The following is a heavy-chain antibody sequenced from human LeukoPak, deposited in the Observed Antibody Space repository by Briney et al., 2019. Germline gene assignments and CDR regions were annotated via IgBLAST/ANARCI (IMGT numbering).Heavy chain of an antibody. V-gene: IGHV3-7*01. CDR2: IKQDGSEK. J-gene: IGHJ4*02. D-gene: IGHD5-18*01. CDR3: ARDSPERGYSSGPLDNYFDY. CDR1: GFTFGRYW. Sequence: GGSLRLSCAASGFTFGRYWMTWVRQAPGKGLEWVANIKQDGSEKYHVDSVKGRFTISRDNAKNSLYLQMNSLRAEDTAMYYCARDSPERGYSSGPLDNYFDYWGQGTLVTVSS.